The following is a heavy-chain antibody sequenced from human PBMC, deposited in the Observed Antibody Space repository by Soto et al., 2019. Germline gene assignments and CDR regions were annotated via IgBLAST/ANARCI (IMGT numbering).Heavy chain of an antibody. V-gene: IGHV4-34*01. J-gene: IGHJ6*03. D-gene: IGHD6-19*01. CDR3: ARGREIAVAGLYSYYYMDV. Sequence: SETLSLTCAVYGGSFSGYYWSWIRQPPGKGLEWIGEINHSGSTNYNPSLKSRVTISVDTSKNQFSLKLSSVTAADTAVYYCARGREIAVAGLYSYYYMDVWGKGTTVTVSS. CDR2: INHSGST. CDR1: GGSFSGYY.